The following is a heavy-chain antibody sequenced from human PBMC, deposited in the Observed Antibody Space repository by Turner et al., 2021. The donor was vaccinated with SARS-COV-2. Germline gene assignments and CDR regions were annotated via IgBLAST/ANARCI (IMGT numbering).Heavy chain of an antibody. D-gene: IGHD2-15*01. Sequence: QVQLVESGGGVVQPGRSLRSACAASGFTFSSFGMHWVRQAPGKGLEWVAVIWYDGSNEYYADSVKGRFTISRDNSKNTLYLQMNSLRAEDTAVYYCARDCLPLLAFYYGLDVWGQGTTVTVSS. CDR2: IWYDGSNE. V-gene: IGHV3-33*01. J-gene: IGHJ6*02. CDR3: ARDCLPLLAFYYGLDV. CDR1: GFTFSSFG.